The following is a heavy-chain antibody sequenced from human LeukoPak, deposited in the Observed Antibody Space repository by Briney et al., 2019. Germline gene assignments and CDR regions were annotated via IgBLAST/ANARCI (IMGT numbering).Heavy chain of an antibody. V-gene: IGHV4-30-2*01. CDR1: GGSISSGGYY. CDR3: ARAGRDLDWNDERVFDY. Sequence: SQTLSLTCTVSGGSISSGGYYWSWIRQPPGKGLEWIGYIYHSGSTYYNPSLKSRVTMSVDRSKNQFSLKLSSVTAADTAVYYCARAGRDLDWNDERVFDYWGQGTLVTVSS. D-gene: IGHD1-1*01. CDR2: IYHSGST. J-gene: IGHJ4*02.